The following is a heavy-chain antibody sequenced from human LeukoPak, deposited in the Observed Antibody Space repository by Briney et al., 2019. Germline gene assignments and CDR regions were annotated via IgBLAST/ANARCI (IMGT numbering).Heavy chain of an antibody. J-gene: IGHJ3*01. V-gene: IGHV1-2*02. CDR3: ARSGSDAFDV. Sequence: ASVKVSCKASGYTFTGYYMHWGRQAPGQGLEWMGWIYPNSGDTKYAQKFQGRVTVTRDPSITTAFMEVSRLTSDDTAVYYCARSGSDAFDVWGQGTMVTVSS. CDR2: IYPNSGDT. CDR1: GYTFTGYY. D-gene: IGHD1-26*01.